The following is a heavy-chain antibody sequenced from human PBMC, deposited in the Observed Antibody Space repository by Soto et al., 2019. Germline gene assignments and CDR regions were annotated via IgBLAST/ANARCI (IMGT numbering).Heavy chain of an antibody. CDR1: VGSISSYY. CDR3: ARGIPPSPIYAASSWFDP. Sequence: NPSETLSLTCTVSVGSISSYYWSWIRQPPGKGLEWIGYIYYSGSTNYNPSLKSRVTISVDTSKNQFSLKLSSVTAADTAVYYCARGIPPSPIYAASSWFDPWGQGTLVTVSS. D-gene: IGHD6-25*01. CDR2: IYYSGST. V-gene: IGHV4-59*01. J-gene: IGHJ5*02.